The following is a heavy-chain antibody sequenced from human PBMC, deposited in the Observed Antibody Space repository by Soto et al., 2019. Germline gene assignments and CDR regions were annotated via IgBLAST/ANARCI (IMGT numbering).Heavy chain of an antibody. D-gene: IGHD3-3*01. CDR3: ARDLPSIFGVVIIPYGMDV. V-gene: IGHV1-69*13. J-gene: IGHJ6*02. CDR1: GGTLSSYA. CDR2: IIPIFGTA. Sequence: ASVKVSCKASGGTLSSYAISWVRQAPGQGLEWMGGIIPIFGTANYAQKFQGRVTITADESTGTAYMELSSLRSEDTAVYYCARDLPSIFGVVIIPYGMDVWGQGTTVTVSS.